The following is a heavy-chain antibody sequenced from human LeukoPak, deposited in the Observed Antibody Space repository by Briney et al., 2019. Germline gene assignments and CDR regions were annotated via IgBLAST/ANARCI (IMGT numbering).Heavy chain of an antibody. V-gene: IGHV3-69-1*01. CDR1: GFTFSTYS. CDR2: ISADDTG. J-gene: IGHJ4*02. Sequence: KPGGSLTLSCLASGFTFSTYSMTCVRQVPGKGLDWVSAISADDTGYYADSVKGRFTISRDNAKNSLFLQMNSLRVEDTAVYYCSGGSRFVDYWGQGTLVTVSP. D-gene: IGHD3-16*01. CDR3: SGGSRFVDY.